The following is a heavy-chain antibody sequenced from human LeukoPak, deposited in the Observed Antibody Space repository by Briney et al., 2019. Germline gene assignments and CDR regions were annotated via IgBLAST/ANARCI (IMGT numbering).Heavy chain of an antibody. J-gene: IGHJ4*02. CDR2: IYHSGST. Sequence: SETLSLTCAVSGGSISSSNWCCWVRQPPGKRLGWGGEIYHSGSTNYNPSLKSRVTISVDKSKNQFSLKLSSVTAADTAVYYCARDRGAIAAAGTLDYWGQESLLTVSP. D-gene: IGHD6-13*01. CDR3: ARDRGAIAAAGTLDY. V-gene: IGHV4-4*02. CDR1: GGSISSSNW.